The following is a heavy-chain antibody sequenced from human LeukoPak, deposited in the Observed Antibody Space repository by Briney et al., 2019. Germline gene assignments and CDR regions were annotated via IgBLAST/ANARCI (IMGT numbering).Heavy chain of an antibody. CDR3: ARRQYDFWSGYYYNWFDP. V-gene: IGHV4-39*01. Sequence: SETLSLTCTVSGGSISSSSYYWGWIRQPPGKGLEWIGSIYYSGSTYYNPSLKSRVTTSVDTSKNQFSLKLSSVTAADTAVYYCARRQYDFWSGYYYNWFDPWGQGTLVTVSS. J-gene: IGHJ5*02. CDR1: GGSISSSSYY. D-gene: IGHD3-3*01. CDR2: IYYSGST.